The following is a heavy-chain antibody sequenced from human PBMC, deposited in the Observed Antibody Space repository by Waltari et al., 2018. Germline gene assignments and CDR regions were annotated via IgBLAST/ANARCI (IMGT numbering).Heavy chain of an antibody. D-gene: IGHD6-6*01. CDR3: ARGSSSWTYWYFDL. J-gene: IGHJ2*01. V-gene: IGHV3-53*01. CDR2: IYSGGST. CDR1: GFTVSSNY. Sequence: EVQLVESGGGLIQPGGSLRLSCAASGFTVSSNYMSWVRQAPGKGLEWVSVIYSGGSTYDADSVKGRFTISRDNSKNTLYLQMNSLRAEDTAVYYCARGSSSWTYWYFDLWGRGTLVTVSS.